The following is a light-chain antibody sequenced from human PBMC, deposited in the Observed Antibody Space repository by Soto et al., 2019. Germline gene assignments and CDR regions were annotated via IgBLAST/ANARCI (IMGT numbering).Light chain of an antibody. Sequence: QSALTQPASVSGSPGQSITISCTGTSSDVGGYNYVSWYQHHPGKAPKLMIYEVSNRPSGVSDRFSGSRSGNTASLTISGLQAEDESDYYCISYTSSSTWVFGGGTKSPS. CDR2: EVS. CDR1: SSDVGGYNY. CDR3: ISYTSSSTWV. J-gene: IGLJ3*02. V-gene: IGLV2-14*01.